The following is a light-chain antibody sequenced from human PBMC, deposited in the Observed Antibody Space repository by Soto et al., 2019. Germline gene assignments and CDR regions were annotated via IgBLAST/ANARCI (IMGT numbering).Light chain of an antibody. CDR2: GAS. V-gene: IGKV3-20*01. CDR1: QSVSSSS. CDR3: QQYGSSPLT. Sequence: IVMTQSPATLSVSPGERATLSCRASQSVSSSSLAWYQQKPGQAPSLLIYGASSRATGIPDRFSGSGSGTDFTLTISRLEPEDFAVYYCQQYGSSPLTFGGGTKV. J-gene: IGKJ4*01.